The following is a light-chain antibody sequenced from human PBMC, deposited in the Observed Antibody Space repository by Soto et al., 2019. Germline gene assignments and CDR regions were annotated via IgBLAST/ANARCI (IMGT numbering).Light chain of an antibody. V-gene: IGLV1-40*01. CDR1: SSNIGAGYD. Sequence: QSVLTQPPSVSGAPGQRVTISCTGSSSNIGAGYDVHWYQQLPGTAPKLLIQGNSNRPSGIPDLFSGSKSGTSASLAITGLQAEYEADYYCPSYDSSLSGWVFGGGTKLTVL. CDR3: PSYDSSLSGWV. CDR2: GNS. J-gene: IGLJ3*02.